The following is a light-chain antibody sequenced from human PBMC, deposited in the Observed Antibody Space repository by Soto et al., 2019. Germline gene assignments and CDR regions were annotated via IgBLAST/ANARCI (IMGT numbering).Light chain of an antibody. CDR1: QSIANY. Sequence: IQMTQSPSSLSASVGDRVTITFRASQSIANYLNWYQQKPGKAPKLLIYAASTLESGVPSRFSGSGSGTDFTLTISSLQPEDFATYYCQQSYNNPKTFGQGTKVDIK. CDR2: AAS. J-gene: IGKJ1*01. CDR3: QQSYNNPKT. V-gene: IGKV1-39*01.